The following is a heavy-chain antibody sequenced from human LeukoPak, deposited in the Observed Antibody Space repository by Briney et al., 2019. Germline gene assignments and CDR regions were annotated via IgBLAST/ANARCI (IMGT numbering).Heavy chain of an antibody. D-gene: IGHD3-3*01. Sequence: PSETLSLTCAVYGGSFSGYYWSWIRQPPGKGLEWIGEINHSGSTNYNPSLKSRVTISVDTSKNQFSLKLSSVTAADTAVYYCARSQYYDFWSGSTGDAFDIWGQGTMVTVSS. J-gene: IGHJ3*02. CDR1: GGSFSGYY. CDR3: ARSQYYDFWSGSTGDAFDI. CDR2: INHSGST. V-gene: IGHV4-34*01.